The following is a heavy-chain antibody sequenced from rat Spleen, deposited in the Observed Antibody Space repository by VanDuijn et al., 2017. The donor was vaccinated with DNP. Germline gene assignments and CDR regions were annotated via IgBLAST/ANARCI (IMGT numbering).Heavy chain of an antibody. V-gene: IGHV4-2*01. J-gene: IGHJ2*01. CDR2: INKDGTII. D-gene: IGHD4-3*01. Sequence: KGLEWIGEINKDGTIINYVPSLKDKFTISRDNAQDSLYLQMSKLGSEDTAIYYCVEEESGVRYWGQGVMVTVSS. CDR3: VEEESGVRY.